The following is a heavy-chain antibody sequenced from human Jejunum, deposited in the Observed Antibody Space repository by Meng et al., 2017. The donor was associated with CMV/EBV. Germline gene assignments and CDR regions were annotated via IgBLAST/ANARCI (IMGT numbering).Heavy chain of an antibody. D-gene: IGHD1-26*01. Sequence: SGFTFSNYAMHWVRRAPGKGLEWVAVISYNGAYRFYADSVKGRFTISRDSSENTLYVQINSLRPEDTAVYYCAKGASSGNYSLIDSWGQGTLVTVSS. CDR1: GFTFSNYA. CDR3: AKGASSGNYSLIDS. J-gene: IGHJ4*02. V-gene: IGHV3-30-3*02. CDR2: ISYNGAYR.